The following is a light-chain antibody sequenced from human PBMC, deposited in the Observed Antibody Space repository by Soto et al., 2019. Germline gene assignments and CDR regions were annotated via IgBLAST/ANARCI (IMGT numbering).Light chain of an antibody. Sequence: EIVMTQSPGTLSVSPGERATLSCRASQSVSSNLAWYQQKPGQAPRLLIYGASTRATGIPARFSGSGSGTDFTLTISSLEPEDFATYYCQQANSFPLTFGGGTKVDIK. V-gene: IGKV3-15*01. CDR3: QQANSFPLT. CDR2: GAS. J-gene: IGKJ4*01. CDR1: QSVSSN.